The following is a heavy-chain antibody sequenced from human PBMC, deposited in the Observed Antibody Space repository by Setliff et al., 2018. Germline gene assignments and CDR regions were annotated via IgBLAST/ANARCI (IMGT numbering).Heavy chain of an antibody. CDR2: ISGDSASI. CDR1: GFTFSNAW. CDR3: TKGSSGRDAFDI. Sequence: GGSLRLSCAASGFTFSNAWVNWVRQAPGKGLEWVSAISGDSASIYYGDSVKGRVTISRDNSKDTLYLQMNIVRAEDTAVYYCTKGSSGRDAFDIWGQGTMVTVSS. D-gene: IGHD3-22*01. J-gene: IGHJ3*02. V-gene: IGHV3-23*01.